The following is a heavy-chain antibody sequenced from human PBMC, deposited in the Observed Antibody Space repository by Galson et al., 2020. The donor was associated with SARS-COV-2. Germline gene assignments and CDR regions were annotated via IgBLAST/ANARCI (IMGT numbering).Heavy chain of an antibody. V-gene: IGHV3-49*04. CDR3: TSENNY. J-gene: IGHJ4*02. CDR1: GFTFGDYT. CDR2: IRSKAHGGTI. Sequence: GGSLRLSCIGSGFTFGDYTMTWVRQAPGKGLAWVSFIRSKAHGGTIEYAASVKGRFTVSRDDSKNSAYLQMNSLKIEDTAIYYCTSENNYWGQGALVTVSS.